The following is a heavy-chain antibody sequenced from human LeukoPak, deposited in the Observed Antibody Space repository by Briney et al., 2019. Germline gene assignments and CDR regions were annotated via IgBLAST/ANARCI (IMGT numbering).Heavy chain of an antibody. Sequence: ASVKVSCKASGYTFTGYYMHWVRQAPGQGLEWMGWINSNSGGTNYAQKFQGRVTMTRDTSISTAYMELSRLRSDDTAVYYCARFYYYDSSVVLLYFDYWGQGTLVTVSS. CDR1: GYTFTGYY. V-gene: IGHV1-2*02. J-gene: IGHJ4*02. CDR2: INSNSGGT. CDR3: ARFYYYDSSVVLLYFDY. D-gene: IGHD3-22*01.